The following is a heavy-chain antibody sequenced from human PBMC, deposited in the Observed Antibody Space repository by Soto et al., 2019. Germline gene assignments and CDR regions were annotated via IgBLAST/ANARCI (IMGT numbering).Heavy chain of an antibody. CDR1: GGTLNSFG. J-gene: IGHJ4*02. Sequence: QVHVVQSGAEVKKPGSSVKVPCKAYGGTLNSFGIKWVRQAPGQGLEWVGGIIPVFGTINYAQKFRGRVTITADASTSTSYMELSSLRSDDTAVYYCAIENWGPGGHYFYYCGQGTLVTVSS. CDR2: IIPVFGTI. D-gene: IGHD7-27*01. V-gene: IGHV1-69*01. CDR3: AIENWGPGGHYFYY.